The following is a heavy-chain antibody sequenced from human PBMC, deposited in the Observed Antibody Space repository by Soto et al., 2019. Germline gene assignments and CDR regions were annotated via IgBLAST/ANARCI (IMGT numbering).Heavy chain of an antibody. D-gene: IGHD1-20*01. CDR1: GGSVSSGSYY. CDR3: ARDTPLGRKKGINWYDVRGYYGMDV. V-gene: IGHV4-61*01. Sequence: QVQLQESGPGLVKPSETLSLTCTVSGGSVSSGSYYWSWIRQPPGKGLEWIGYIYYSGSTNYNPSLKSRGTISVDTSKNQFSLKLSSVTATDTAVYYCARDTPLGRKKGINWYDVRGYYGMDVWGQGTTVTVSS. J-gene: IGHJ6*02. CDR2: IYYSGST.